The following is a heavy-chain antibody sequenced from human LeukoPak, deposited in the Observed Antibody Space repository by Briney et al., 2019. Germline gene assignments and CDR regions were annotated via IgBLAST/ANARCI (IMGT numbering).Heavy chain of an antibody. CDR3: ARGGLDHAFDL. CDR1: GFTLSSYW. Sequence: GGSLRLSCAASGFTLSSYWMYWVRQAPGKGLEYVSRINNDGSGTTYADSVKGRFTISRDNAKSTVYLQMNSLRPEDTAMFYCARGGLDHAFDLWGQGTMFSVSS. J-gene: IGHJ3*01. D-gene: IGHD3/OR15-3a*01. V-gene: IGHV3-74*01. CDR2: INNDGSGT.